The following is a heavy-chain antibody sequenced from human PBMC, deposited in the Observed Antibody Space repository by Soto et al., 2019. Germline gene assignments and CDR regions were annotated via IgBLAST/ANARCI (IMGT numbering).Heavy chain of an antibody. CDR1: GDSVSSNSAA. V-gene: IGHV6-1*01. CDR2: TYYRSKWYN. Sequence: SQTLSLTCAISGDSVSSNSAAWNWIRQSPSRGLEWLGRTYYRSKWYNDYAVSVKSRITINPDTSKNQFSLQLNSVTPEDTAVYYCASAGYSSGWYRGYYFDYWGQGXLVTVSS. CDR3: ASAGYSSGWYRGYYFDY. D-gene: IGHD6-19*01. J-gene: IGHJ4*02.